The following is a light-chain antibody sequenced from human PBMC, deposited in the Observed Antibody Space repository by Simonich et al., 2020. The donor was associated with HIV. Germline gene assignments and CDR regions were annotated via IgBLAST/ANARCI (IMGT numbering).Light chain of an antibody. CDR1: QDISNY. V-gene: IGKV1-33*01. J-gene: IGKJ5*01. Sequence: DIQMTQSPSSLSASVGDRVTITCQASQDISNYLNWYHQKPGKAPKLLIYDASNLETGVPSMFSGSGSGTDFTFTISSLEPEDFAVYYCQQRSNWPITFGQGTRLEIK. CDR2: DAS. CDR3: QQRSNWPIT.